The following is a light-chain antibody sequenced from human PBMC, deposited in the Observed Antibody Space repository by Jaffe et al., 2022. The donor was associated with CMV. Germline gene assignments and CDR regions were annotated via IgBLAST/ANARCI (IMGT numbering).Light chain of an antibody. V-gene: IGKV3-11*01. CDR3: QQSSNWPPIT. CDR2: DAS. Sequence: EIVLTQSPATLSLSPGERATLSCRASQTVSSYLAWYQQRPGQAPRLLIYDASKRAPGIPARFTGSGSGTDFSLTISSLEPEDFAIYYCQQSSNWPPITFGQGTRLEIK. J-gene: IGKJ5*01. CDR1: QTVSSY.